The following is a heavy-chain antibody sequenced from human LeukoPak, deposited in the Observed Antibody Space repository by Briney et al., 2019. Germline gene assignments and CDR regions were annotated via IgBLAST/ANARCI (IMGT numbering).Heavy chain of an antibody. CDR3: AREWRDYGDYVFAFDI. Sequence: GGSLRLSCAASGFTFSSYGMHWVRQAPGKGLEWVAVISYDGSNKYYADSVKGRFTISRDNSKNTLYLQMNSLRAEDTAVYYCAREWRDYGDYVFAFDIWGQGTMVTVSS. V-gene: IGHV3-30*03. J-gene: IGHJ3*02. CDR1: GFTFSSYG. D-gene: IGHD4-17*01. CDR2: ISYDGSNK.